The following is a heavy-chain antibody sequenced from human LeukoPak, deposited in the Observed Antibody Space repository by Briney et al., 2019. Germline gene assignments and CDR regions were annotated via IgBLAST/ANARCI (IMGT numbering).Heavy chain of an antibody. J-gene: IGHJ1*01. CDR1: GGSFSGYY. V-gene: IGHV4-31*11. D-gene: IGHD6-19*01. CDR2: IYYSGST. Sequence: SETLSLTCAVYGGSFSGYYWSWIRQYPGKGLEWIGYIYYSGSTYYNPSLKSRVTISVDTSKNQFSLKLSSVTAADTAVYYCARDLRAGKEYFQHWGQGTLVTVSA. CDR3: ARDLRAGKEYFQH.